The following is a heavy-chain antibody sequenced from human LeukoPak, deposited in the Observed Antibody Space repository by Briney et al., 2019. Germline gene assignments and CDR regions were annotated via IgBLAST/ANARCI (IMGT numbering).Heavy chain of an antibody. CDR3: ATDYYDSSGYSHIGY. J-gene: IGHJ4*02. Sequence: PSETLSLTCTVSGGSISSYYWSWIRQPPGKGLEWIGYIYYSGSTNYNPSLKSRVTISVDTSKNQFSLKLSSVTAADTAVYYCATDYYDSSGYSHIGYWGQRTLVTVSS. CDR2: IYYSGST. V-gene: IGHV4-59*01. D-gene: IGHD3-22*01. CDR1: GGSISSYY.